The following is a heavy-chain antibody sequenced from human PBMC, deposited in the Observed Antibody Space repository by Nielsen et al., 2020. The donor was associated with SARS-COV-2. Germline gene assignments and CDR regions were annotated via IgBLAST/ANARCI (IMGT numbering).Heavy chain of an antibody. CDR2: LSAYHGDT. J-gene: IGHJ4*02. CDR3: ARQGAPDYYDSSGYYKTEDYFDY. D-gene: IGHD3-22*01. Sequence: ASVKVSCKASEYSFSDYYVHWVRQAPGQGLEWMGWLSAYHGDTKYAQNFQGRLTLTTDRSTSTAYMELRSLRSDDTAVYYCARQGAPDYYDSSGYYKTEDYFDYWGQGTLVTVSS. CDR1: EYSFSDYY. V-gene: IGHV1-18*04.